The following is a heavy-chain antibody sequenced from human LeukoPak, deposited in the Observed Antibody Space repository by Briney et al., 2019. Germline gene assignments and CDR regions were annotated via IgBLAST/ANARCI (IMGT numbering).Heavy chain of an antibody. CDR1: GYTFTSYG. J-gene: IGHJ5*02. V-gene: IGHV1-18*01. CDR2: ISAYNGNT. Sequence: ASVKVSCKASGYTFTSYGISWVRQAPGQGLEWMGWISAYNGNTNYAQKLQGRVTMTTDTSTSTAYMELRSLRLDDTAVYYCARDPKPPYSSSWRGWFDPWGQGTLVTVSP. CDR3: ARDPKPPYSSSWRGWFDP. D-gene: IGHD6-13*01.